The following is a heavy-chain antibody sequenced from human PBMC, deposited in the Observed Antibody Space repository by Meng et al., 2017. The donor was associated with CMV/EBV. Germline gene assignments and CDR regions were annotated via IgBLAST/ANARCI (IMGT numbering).Heavy chain of an antibody. CDR1: GFTFSSYA. CDR2: ISGSGGST. D-gene: IGHD3-3*01. V-gene: IGHV3-23*01. J-gene: IGHJ5*02. CDR3: AKAPPRITTFGVASRTGWFDP. Sequence: GEALKIPCAASGFTFSSYAMSWVRRAPGEGLEGVSAISGSGGSTYYADSVKGRFTISRDNSKNTLYLQMNSLRAEDTAVFYCAKAPPRITTFGVASRTGWFDPWGQGTLVTVSS.